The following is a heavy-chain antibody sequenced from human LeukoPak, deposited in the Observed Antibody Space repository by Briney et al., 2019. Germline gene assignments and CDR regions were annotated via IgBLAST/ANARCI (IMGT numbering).Heavy chain of an antibody. Sequence: PSETLSLTCAVYGGSFSGYYWSWIRQPPGKGLEWIGEINHSGSTNYNPSLKSRVTISVDTSKNQFSLKLSSVTAADTAMYYCARAYCSSTSCYLRAFDIWGQGTMVTVSS. V-gene: IGHV4-34*01. D-gene: IGHD2-2*01. J-gene: IGHJ3*02. CDR1: GGSFSGYY. CDR2: INHSGST. CDR3: ARAYCSSTSCYLRAFDI.